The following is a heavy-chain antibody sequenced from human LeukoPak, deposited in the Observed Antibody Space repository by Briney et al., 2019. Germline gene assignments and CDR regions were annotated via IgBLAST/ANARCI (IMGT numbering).Heavy chain of an antibody. CDR2: IFPGDSDT. CDR3: ARNTIFVVGYIGGLYNWFDP. V-gene: IGHV5-51*01. D-gene: IGHD3-3*01. J-gene: IGHJ5*02. CDR1: GYSFTSYW. Sequence: GESLKISCKGSGYSFTSYWIGWVRQMPGKGLGWIGIIFPGDSDTRYSPSFQGQVTISADKSISTAYLQWRSLKASDTAMYYCARNTIFVVGYIGGLYNWFDPWGQGTLVTVSS.